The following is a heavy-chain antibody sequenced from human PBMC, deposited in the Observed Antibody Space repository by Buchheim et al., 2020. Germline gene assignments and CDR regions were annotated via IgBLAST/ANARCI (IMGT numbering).Heavy chain of an antibody. D-gene: IGHD2-21*02. J-gene: IGHJ4*02. CDR1: GFSFSSHW. V-gene: IGHV3-7*01. CDR2: IKNDGSDK. Sequence: EVQLVESGGGLFQPVGSLRLSCAASGFSFSSHWMSWVRQAPGKGLEWVAKIKNDGSDKWYVDSVKGGFTISKDNAKNSLFLQMNSLRAEDMAVYYCVRDHWYSFDYWGQGTL. CDR3: VRDHWYSFDY.